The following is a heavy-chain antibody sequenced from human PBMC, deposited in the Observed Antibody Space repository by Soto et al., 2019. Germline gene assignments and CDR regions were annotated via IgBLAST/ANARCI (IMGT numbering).Heavy chain of an antibody. Sequence: GASVKVSCKASGGTFSSYTISWVRQAPGQGLEWMGRIIPILGIANYAQKFQGRVTITADKSTSTAYMELSSLRSEDTAVYYCARGGRYDYGADYWGQGTLVTVSS. CDR3: ARGGRYDYGADY. D-gene: IGHD4-17*01. CDR1: GGTFSSYT. V-gene: IGHV1-69*02. CDR2: IIPILGIA. J-gene: IGHJ4*02.